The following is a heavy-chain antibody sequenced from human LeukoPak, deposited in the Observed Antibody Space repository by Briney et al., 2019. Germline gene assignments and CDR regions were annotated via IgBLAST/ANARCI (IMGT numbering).Heavy chain of an antibody. J-gene: IGHJ4*02. D-gene: IGHD3-10*01. Sequence: GGSLRLSCGAPGFTFTNFWMNWIRWAPGRGLEWVAHKRRDGSEQVYVDSVKGRFTISRDNAKNSGYLQMNSWRPDDTVVYYCAGRDGARNPWAYWGQGTLVTVST. CDR2: KRRDGSEQ. V-gene: IGHV3-7*01. CDR3: AGRDGARNPWAY. CDR1: GFTFTNFW.